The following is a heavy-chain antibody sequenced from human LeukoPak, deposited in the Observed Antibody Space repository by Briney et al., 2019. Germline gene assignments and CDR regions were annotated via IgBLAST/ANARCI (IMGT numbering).Heavy chain of an antibody. J-gene: IGHJ3*02. CDR1: GGSISSSRDY. CDR2: IWYSGST. Sequence: SETLSLTCTVCGGSISSSRDYWGWIRQPPGEGLEWIGSIWYSGSTYYNPSLKSRVTISVATSKHQFSLKLSSVTAAATAVYYCASVGPGYCSSTSCRPGGAFDIWGQGTMVTVSS. CDR3: ASVGPGYCSSTSCRPGGAFDI. V-gene: IGHV4-39*07. D-gene: IGHD2-2*01.